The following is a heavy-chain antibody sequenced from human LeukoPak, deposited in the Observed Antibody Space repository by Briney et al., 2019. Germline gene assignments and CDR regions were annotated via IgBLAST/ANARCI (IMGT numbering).Heavy chain of an antibody. Sequence: SGGSLRLSCAGSGFTFSNYAFSWVRQAPGKGLEWVSGISGSGEVTYYVDSVKGRFTISRDNSKDTLYLQMNSLSAEDTAVYYCARALYTAGDYWGQGTLVTVSS. V-gene: IGHV3-23*01. CDR3: ARALYTAGDY. CDR2: ISGSGEVT. D-gene: IGHD2-2*02. J-gene: IGHJ4*02. CDR1: GFTFSNYA.